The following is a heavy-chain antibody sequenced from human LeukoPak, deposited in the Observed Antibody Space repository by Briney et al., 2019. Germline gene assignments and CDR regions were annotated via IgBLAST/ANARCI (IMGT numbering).Heavy chain of an antibody. CDR3: AKDHYSSSWFFDY. Sequence: PGGSLRLSCAASGFTFSSYAMSWVRQAPGKGLEWVSAISGSGGSTYYTDSVKGRFTISRDNSKNTLYLQMNSLRAEDTAVYYCAKDHYSSSWFFDYWGQGTLVTVSS. D-gene: IGHD6-13*01. J-gene: IGHJ4*02. CDR1: GFTFSSYA. CDR2: ISGSGGST. V-gene: IGHV3-23*01.